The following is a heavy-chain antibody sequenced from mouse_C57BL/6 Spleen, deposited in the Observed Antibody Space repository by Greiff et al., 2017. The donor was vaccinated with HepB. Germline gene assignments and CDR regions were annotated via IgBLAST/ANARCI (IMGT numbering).Heavy chain of an antibody. CDR3: ARPAPDYFDY. Sequence: VQLMESGPELVKPGASVKISCKASGYAFSSSWMNWVKQRPGKGLEWIGRIYPGDGDTNYNGKFKGKATLTADKSSSTAYMQLSSLTSEDSAVYFCARPAPDYFDYWGQGTTLTVSS. J-gene: IGHJ2*01. D-gene: IGHD3-1*01. CDR1: GYAFSSSW. V-gene: IGHV1-82*01. CDR2: IYPGDGDT.